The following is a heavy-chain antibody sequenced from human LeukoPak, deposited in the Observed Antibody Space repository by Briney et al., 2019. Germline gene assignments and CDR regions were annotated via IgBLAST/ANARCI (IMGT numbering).Heavy chain of an antibody. CDR1: GFTFASYA. V-gene: IGHV3-23*01. J-gene: IGHJ5*02. Sequence: GGSLRLSCEASGFTFASYAMTWVRQAPGKGLEWVSSISATDGSTYYAYSVRGRFTTSRDNTKNTLFLQMSSLRAEDTALYYCVACSSASCYGDRFDPWGQGTLVTVSS. D-gene: IGHD2-2*01. CDR3: VACSSASCYGDRFDP. CDR2: ISATDGST.